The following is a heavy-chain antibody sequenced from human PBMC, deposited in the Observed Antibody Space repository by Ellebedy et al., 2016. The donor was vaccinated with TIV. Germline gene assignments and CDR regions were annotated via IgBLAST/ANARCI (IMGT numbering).Heavy chain of an antibody. J-gene: IGHJ6*02. D-gene: IGHD3-22*01. CDR3: ARQIEVVNLWARPGYGMDV. CDR2: IYYSGST. CDR1: GGSISSSSYY. Sequence: SETLSLXXTVSGGSISSSSYYWGWIRQPPGKGLEWIGSIYYSGSTYYNPSLKSRVTISVDTSKNQFSLELSSVTAADTAVYYCARQIEVVNLWARPGYGMDVWGQGTTVTVSS. V-gene: IGHV4-39*01.